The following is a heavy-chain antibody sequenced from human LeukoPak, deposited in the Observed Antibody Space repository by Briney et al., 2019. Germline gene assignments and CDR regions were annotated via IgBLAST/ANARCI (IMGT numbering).Heavy chain of an antibody. Sequence: GGSLRLSCAASGFTVSSNYMSWVRQAPGKGLEWVSVIYSGGSTYYADSVKGRFTISRDNSKNTLYLQMNSLRAEDTAVYYCAKASMVRGVIIPYFDYWGQGTLVTVSS. D-gene: IGHD3-10*01. CDR2: IYSGGST. CDR1: GFTVSSNY. CDR3: AKASMVRGVIIPYFDY. V-gene: IGHV3-53*01. J-gene: IGHJ4*02.